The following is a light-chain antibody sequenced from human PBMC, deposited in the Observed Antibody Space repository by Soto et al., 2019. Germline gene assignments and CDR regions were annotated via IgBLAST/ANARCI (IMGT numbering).Light chain of an antibody. Sequence: DIEMTQYRTTLSGYVGDRVTSAYRASQSISSWLAWYQQKPGKAPKLLIYDASSLESGVPSRFSGSGSGTEFTLTICSLHPDDFATYCCQQYNSYSLTFGQGTKVDIK. V-gene: IGKV1-5*01. CDR1: QSISSW. CDR2: DAS. J-gene: IGKJ1*01. CDR3: QQYNSYSLT.